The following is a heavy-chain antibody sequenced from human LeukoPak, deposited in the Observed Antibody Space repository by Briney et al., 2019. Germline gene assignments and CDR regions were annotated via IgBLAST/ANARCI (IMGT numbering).Heavy chain of an antibody. CDR1: GYTLTELS. V-gene: IGHV1-24*01. J-gene: IGHJ5*02. CDR3: ARGPPLVRGNWFDP. CDR2: FDPEDGET. Sequence: GASVKVSCKVSGYTLTELSMHWVRQAPGKGLEWMGGFDPEDGETIYAQKFQGRVTMTEDTSTDTAYMELRSLRSDDTAVYYCARGPPLVRGNWFDPWGQGTLVTVSS. D-gene: IGHD1-26*01.